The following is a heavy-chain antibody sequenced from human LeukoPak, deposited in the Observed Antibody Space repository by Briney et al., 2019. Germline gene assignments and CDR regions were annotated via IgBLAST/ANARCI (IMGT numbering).Heavy chain of an antibody. J-gene: IGHJ4*02. V-gene: IGHV1-8*01. CDR1: GYTFTNNE. CDR2: MNPNSGFT. D-gene: IGHD3-22*01. Sequence: ASVKVSCKASGYTFTNNEVHWVRQASGHGLEWMGWMNPNSGFTGYAQKFRGRVTMTRDTSISTAYMELSSLRSEDTAVYYCARGGIHSSGSLRTFDLWGQGTLVTVSS. CDR3: ARGGIHSSGSLRTFDL.